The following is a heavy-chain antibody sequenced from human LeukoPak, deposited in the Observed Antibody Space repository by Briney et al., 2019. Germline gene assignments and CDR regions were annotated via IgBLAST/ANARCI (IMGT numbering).Heavy chain of an antibody. V-gene: IGHV1-46*01. D-gene: IGHD6-13*01. J-gene: IGHJ4*02. CDR1: GYTFTSYY. CDR2: INPSGGST. Sequence: ASVKVSCKASGYTFTSYYMHWVRQAPGQGHEWMGIINPSGGSTSYAQKFQGRVTMTRDTSTSTVYMELSSLRSEDTAVYYCAREKIAAAGTSNFDYWGQGTLVTVSS. CDR3: AREKIAAAGTSNFDY.